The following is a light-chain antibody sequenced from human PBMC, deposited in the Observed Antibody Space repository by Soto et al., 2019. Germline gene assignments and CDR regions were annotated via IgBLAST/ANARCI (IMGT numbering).Light chain of an antibody. CDR3: AAWDDSLNGFVV. V-gene: IGLV1-44*01. CDR2: SNN. CDR1: SSNIGSNT. Sequence: QSVLTQPPSASGTPGQRVTISCSGSSSNIGSNTVNWYQQLPGTAPKLLIYSNNQRPSGVPDRFSGYKSGTSASLAISGLQSEDEADYYCAAWDDSLNGFVVFGGVTKLTVL. J-gene: IGLJ2*01.